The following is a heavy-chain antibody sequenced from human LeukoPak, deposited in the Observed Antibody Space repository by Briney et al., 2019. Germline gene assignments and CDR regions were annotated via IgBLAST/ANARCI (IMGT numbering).Heavy chain of an antibody. CDR2: ISSSGSTI. Sequence: GGSLRLSCAASGFTFSDYYMSWIRQAPGKGLEWVSYISSSGSTIYYADSVKGRFTISRDNAKNSLYLQMNSLRAEDTAVYYCATSGWYGHYYFDYWGQGTLVNVSS. CDR3: ATSGWYGHYYFDY. J-gene: IGHJ4*02. V-gene: IGHV3-11*04. D-gene: IGHD6-19*01. CDR1: GFTFSDYY.